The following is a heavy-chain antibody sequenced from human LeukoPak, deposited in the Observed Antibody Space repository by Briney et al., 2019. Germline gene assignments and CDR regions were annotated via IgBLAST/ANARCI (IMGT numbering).Heavy chain of an antibody. Sequence: SQTLSLTCTVSGGSISSGGYYWSWIRQHPGKGLEWIGYIYYSGSTYYNPSLKSRVTISVDTSKNQFSLKLSSVTAADSAVYYCARADSMVRGVIPATYFDYWGQGTLVTVSS. V-gene: IGHV4-31*03. D-gene: IGHD3-10*01. CDR3: ARADSMVRGVIPATYFDY. CDR2: IYYSGST. J-gene: IGHJ4*02. CDR1: GGSISSGGYY.